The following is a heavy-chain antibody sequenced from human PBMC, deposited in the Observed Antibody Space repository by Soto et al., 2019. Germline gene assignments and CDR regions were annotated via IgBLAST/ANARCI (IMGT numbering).Heavy chain of an antibody. CDR1: GGTFSSYA. Sequence: SVKVSCKASGGTFSSYAISWVRQAPGQGLEWMGGIIPIFGTANYAQKFQGRVTITADESTSAAYMELSSLRSEDTAVYYCASKNCSGGSCYLYAFDIWGQGTMVTVSS. CDR3: ASKNCSGGSCYLYAFDI. J-gene: IGHJ3*02. CDR2: IIPIFGTA. V-gene: IGHV1-69*13. D-gene: IGHD2-15*01.